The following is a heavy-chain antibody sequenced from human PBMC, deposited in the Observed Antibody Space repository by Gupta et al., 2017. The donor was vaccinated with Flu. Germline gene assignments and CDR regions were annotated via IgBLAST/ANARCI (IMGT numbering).Heavy chain of an antibody. Sequence: YWSWVRQPHGKGLEWIGCVFYSGSTSYNNSIKMRGSISLETSKNQFSRKSTAVKAADIEVXYXARDRYXRSSTCNNAGIDPWGQGTQVHVSS. J-gene: IGHJ5*02. V-gene: IGHV4-59*01. CDR2: VFYSGST. CDR1: Y. D-gene: IGHD2-15*01. CDR3: ARDRYXRSSTCNNAGIDP.